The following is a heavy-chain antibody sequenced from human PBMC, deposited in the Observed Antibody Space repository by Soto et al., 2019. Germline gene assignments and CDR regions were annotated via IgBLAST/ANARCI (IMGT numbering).Heavy chain of an antibody. CDR3: TTDGPGIVLRFLEWPDY. V-gene: IGHV3-15*01. CDR2: IKSKTDGGTT. CDR1: GFTFSNAW. Sequence: GGSLRLSCAASGFTFSNAWMSWVRQAPGKGLEWVGRIKSKTDGGTTDYAAPVKGRFTNSRDESKNTLYLQMNSLKTEDTAVYYCTTDGPGIVLRFLEWPDYWGQGTLVTVSS. J-gene: IGHJ4*02. D-gene: IGHD3-3*01.